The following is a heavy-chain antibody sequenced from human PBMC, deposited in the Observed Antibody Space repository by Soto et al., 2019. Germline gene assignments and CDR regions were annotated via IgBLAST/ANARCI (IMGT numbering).Heavy chain of an antibody. CDR3: AKKYSGYDLDTEFDY. V-gene: IGHV3-23*01. J-gene: IGHJ4*02. D-gene: IGHD5-12*01. CDR1: GFTFSSYV. Sequence: PGGSLRLSCAASGFTFSSYVMSWVRQAPGKGLEWVSAISGSGGSTYYADSVKGRFTISRDNSKNTLYLQMNSLRAEDTAVYYCAKKYSGYDLDTEFDYWGQGTLVTVSS. CDR2: ISGSGGST.